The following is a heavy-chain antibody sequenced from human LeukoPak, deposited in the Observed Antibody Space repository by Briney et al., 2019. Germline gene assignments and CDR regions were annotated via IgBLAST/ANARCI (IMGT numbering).Heavy chain of an antibody. CDR1: GFTFSSYA. J-gene: IGHJ4*02. CDR2: ISGSGGST. Sequence: GGSLRLSCAASGFTFSSYAMSWVRQAPEKGLEWVSAISGSGGSTYYADSVKGRFTISRDNSKNTLYLQMNSLRAEDTAVYYCAKDVRYCSSTSCYQDYWGQGTLVTVSS. CDR3: AKDVRYCSSTSCYQDY. V-gene: IGHV3-23*01. D-gene: IGHD2-2*01.